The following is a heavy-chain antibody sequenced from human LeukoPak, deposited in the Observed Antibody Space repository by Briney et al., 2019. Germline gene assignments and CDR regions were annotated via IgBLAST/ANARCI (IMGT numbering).Heavy chain of an antibody. V-gene: IGHV3-21*01. CDR3: AGSYGDYTDYYYYGMDV. Sequence: GPLRLSSAASGLPFMGYSMNWVRQPPGKGLEWVSYIISSSSNIYYPDSGKGRSTLSRDNAKKSLYLQMNSLRAEDTAVYYCAGSYGDYTDYYYYGMDVWGQGTTVTVSS. CDR1: GLPFMGYS. D-gene: IGHD4-17*01. J-gene: IGHJ6*02. CDR2: IISSSSNI.